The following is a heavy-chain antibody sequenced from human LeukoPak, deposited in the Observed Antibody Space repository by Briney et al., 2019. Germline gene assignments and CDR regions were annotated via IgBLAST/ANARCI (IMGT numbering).Heavy chain of an antibody. CDR2: INPSGGST. CDR1: GYTFTSYD. CDR3: ARGSATLDYYGSGMNDY. Sequence: ASVKVSCKASGYTFTSYDINWVRQATGQGLEWMGIINPSGGSTSYAQKFQGRVTMTRDMSTSTVYMELSSLRSEDTAVYYCARGSATLDYYGSGMNDYWGQGTLVTVSS. D-gene: IGHD3-10*01. V-gene: IGHV1-46*01. J-gene: IGHJ4*02.